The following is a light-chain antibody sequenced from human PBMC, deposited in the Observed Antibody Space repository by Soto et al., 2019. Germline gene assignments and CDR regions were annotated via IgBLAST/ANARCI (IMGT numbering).Light chain of an antibody. CDR2: GAS. CDR3: QQHGSSPIT. J-gene: IGKJ5*01. Sequence: EIVMTQSPATLSVSPGERATVPCRASQSVRNNLAWHQQKPGQTPRLLVYGASNRATGIPDRFSGSGSGTDFTLTISRLEPEDFAVYYCQQHGSSPITFGQGTRLEIK. CDR1: QSVRNN. V-gene: IGKV3-20*01.